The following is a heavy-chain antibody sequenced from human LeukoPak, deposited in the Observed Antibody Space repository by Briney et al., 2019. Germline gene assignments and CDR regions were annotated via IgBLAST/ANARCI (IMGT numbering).Heavy chain of an antibody. J-gene: IGHJ4*02. V-gene: IGHV3-23*01. CDR2: ISGSGGST. Sequence: GGSLRLSFAASGFTFSSYAMSWGRQAPGKGLGGGSAISGSGGSTYYADSVKGRFTISRDNSKNTLYLQMNSLRAEDTAVYYCANAPGTAAAGTGYWGQGTLVTVSS. D-gene: IGHD6-13*01. CDR1: GFTFSSYA. CDR3: ANAPGTAAAGTGY.